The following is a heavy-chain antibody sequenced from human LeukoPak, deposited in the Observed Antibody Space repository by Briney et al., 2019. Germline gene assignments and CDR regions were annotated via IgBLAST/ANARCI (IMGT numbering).Heavy chain of an antibody. Sequence: GGSLRLSCAASGFTFSSYEMNWVRQAPGKRLEWVSYISSSGSTIYYADSVKGRFTISRDNAKNSLYLQMNSLRAEDTAVYYCARDQRITMVRGVIINDRWFDPWGQGTLVTVSS. CDR1: GFTFSSYE. J-gene: IGHJ5*02. CDR2: ISSSGSTI. V-gene: IGHV3-48*03. CDR3: ARDQRITMVRGVIINDRWFDP. D-gene: IGHD3-10*01.